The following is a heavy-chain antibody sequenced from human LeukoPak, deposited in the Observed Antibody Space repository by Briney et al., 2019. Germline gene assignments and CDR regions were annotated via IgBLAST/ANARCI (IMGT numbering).Heavy chain of an antibody. D-gene: IGHD6-19*01. V-gene: IGHV4-59*01. CDR2: IYYSGST. CDR3: AKGAVAGTY. J-gene: IGHJ4*02. Sequence: SETLSLTCTVSGGSISSYYWSWIRQPPGKGLEWIGYIYYSGSTNYNPSLKSRVTISVDTSKNQFSLKLSSVTAADTAVYYCAKGAVAGTYWGQGTLVTVSS. CDR1: GGSISSYY.